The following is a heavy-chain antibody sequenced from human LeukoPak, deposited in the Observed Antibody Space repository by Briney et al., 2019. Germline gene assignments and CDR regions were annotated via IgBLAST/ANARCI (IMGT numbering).Heavy chain of an antibody. CDR1: AFTFSNAW. D-gene: IGHD3-16*02. CDR3: TTNGVIDYYYYGLDV. V-gene: IGHV3-15*01. CDR2: IKSKTDGGTT. Sequence: GGSLRLSCAASAFTFSNAWMSWVRQAPGKGLEWVGRIKSKTDGGTTDYAAPVKGRFTISRDDSKNTLYLQMNSLKTKDTAVYYCTTNGVIDYYYYGLDVWGQGTTVTVSS. J-gene: IGHJ6*02.